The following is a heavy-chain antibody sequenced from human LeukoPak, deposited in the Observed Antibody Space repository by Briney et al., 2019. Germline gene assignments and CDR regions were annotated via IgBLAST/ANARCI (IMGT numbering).Heavy chain of an antibody. Sequence: SVKVSCKASRGTFSSYTISWVRQAPGQGLEWMGGIIPIFGTANYAQKFQGRVTMTEDTSTDTAYMELSSLRSEDTAVYYCATDLAVRGVIDYWGQGTLVTVSS. D-gene: IGHD3-10*01. CDR2: IIPIFGTA. J-gene: IGHJ4*02. V-gene: IGHV1-69*06. CDR1: RGTFSSYT. CDR3: ATDLAVRGVIDY.